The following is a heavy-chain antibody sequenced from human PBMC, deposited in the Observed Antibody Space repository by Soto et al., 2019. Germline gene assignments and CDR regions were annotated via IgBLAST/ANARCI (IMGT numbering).Heavy chain of an antibody. J-gene: IGHJ4*02. V-gene: IGHV1-69*13. CDR2: IIPIFGTA. D-gene: IGHD3-16*01. CDR1: GGTFSSYA. Sequence: VASVKVSCKASGGTFSSYAISWVRQAPGQGLEWMGGIIPIFGTANYAQKFQGRVTITADESTSTAYMELSSLRSEDTAVYYCATTYRCGPPPPRYWGQGTLVTVSS. CDR3: ATTYRCGPPPPRY.